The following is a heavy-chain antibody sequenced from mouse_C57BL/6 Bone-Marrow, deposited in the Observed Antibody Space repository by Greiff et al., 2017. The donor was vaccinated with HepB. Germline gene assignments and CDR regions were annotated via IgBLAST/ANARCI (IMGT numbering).Heavy chain of an antibody. J-gene: IGHJ3*01. D-gene: IGHD4-1*01. CDR2: ISSGGGYT. V-gene: IGHV5-9-1*02. CDR3: TREDWDEAY. Sequence: EVQLLESGEGLVKPGASLKLSCAASGFTFSSYAMSWVRQTPEKGLEWVGYISSGGGYTYYADTVKGRFTITRDKARNTLYLQLSRLKSEDTAMYYCTREDWDEAYGGQGTGVTVTA. CDR1: GFTFSSYA.